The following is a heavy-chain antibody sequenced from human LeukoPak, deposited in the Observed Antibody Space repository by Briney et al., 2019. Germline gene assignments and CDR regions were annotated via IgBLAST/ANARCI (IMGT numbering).Heavy chain of an antibody. CDR3: ARDNYVGYFDL. J-gene: IGHJ2*01. V-gene: IGHV4-59*01. CDR2: IYYSGST. CDR1: GGSISSYY. Sequence: SETLSLTCTVSGGSISSYYWSWIRQPPGKGLEWIGYIYYSGSTNYNPSLKSRVTISLDTSKNQFSLKLSSVTAADTAVYYCARDNYVGYFDLWGRGTLVTVSS. D-gene: IGHD4-11*01.